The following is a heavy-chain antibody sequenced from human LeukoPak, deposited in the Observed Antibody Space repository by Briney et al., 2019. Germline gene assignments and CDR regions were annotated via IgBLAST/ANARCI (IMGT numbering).Heavy chain of an antibody. J-gene: IGHJ4*02. V-gene: IGHV1-2*02. Sequence: ASVKVSCKASGYTFTGYYMHWVRQAPGQGLEWMGCINPNSGGTKYAQKFQGGVTLTRDTSISTAYMELSRLRSDDTAVYYCARGSVDTAMGSDYWGQGTLVTVSS. CDR3: ARGSVDTAMGSDY. CDR2: INPNSGGT. D-gene: IGHD5-18*01. CDR1: GYTFTGYY.